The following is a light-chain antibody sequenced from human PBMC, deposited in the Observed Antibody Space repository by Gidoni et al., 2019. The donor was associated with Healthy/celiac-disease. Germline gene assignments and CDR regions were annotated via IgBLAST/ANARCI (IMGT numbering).Light chain of an antibody. CDR3: QQRSNWPPG. V-gene: IGKV3-11*01. CDR2: DAS. J-gene: IGKJ3*01. CDR1: QSVSSY. Sequence: EIVLTQYQATLSLSPGERATLSCRASQSVSSYLAWYQQKPGQAPRLLIYDASNRATCIPARFSGSGSGTDFTLTISSLEPEDFAVYYCQQRSNWPPGFGPGTKVDIK.